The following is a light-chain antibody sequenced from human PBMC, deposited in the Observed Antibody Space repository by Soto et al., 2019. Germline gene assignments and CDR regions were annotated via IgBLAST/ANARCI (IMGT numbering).Light chain of an antibody. Sequence: QLVLTQSPSASASLGASVKLTCTLSSGHSSYAIAWHQQQPEKGPRYLMKLNSDGSHSKGDGIPDRFSGSSSGAERYLTISSLQSEDGADYYCQTWGTGVVFGGGTQLTVL. CDR1: SGHSSYA. J-gene: IGLJ2*01. CDR3: QTWGTGVV. V-gene: IGLV4-69*01. CDR2: LNSDGSH.